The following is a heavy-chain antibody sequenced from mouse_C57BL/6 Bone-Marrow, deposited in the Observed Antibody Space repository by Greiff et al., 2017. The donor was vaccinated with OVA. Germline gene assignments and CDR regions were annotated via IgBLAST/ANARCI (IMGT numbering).Heavy chain of an antibody. Sequence: QVQLKQSGPELVKPGASVKISCKASGYAFSSSWMNWVKQRPGKGLEWIGRIYPGDGDTNYNGKFKGKATLTADKSSSTAYMQLSSLTSEDSAVYFCAGEEYSSHFDYWGQGTTLTVSS. CDR3: AGEEYSSHFDY. V-gene: IGHV1-82*01. D-gene: IGHD2-12*01. J-gene: IGHJ2*01. CDR2: IYPGDGDT. CDR1: GYAFSSSW.